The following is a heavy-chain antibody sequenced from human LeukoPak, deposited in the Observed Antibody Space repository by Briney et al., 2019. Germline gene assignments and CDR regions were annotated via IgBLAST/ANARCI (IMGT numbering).Heavy chain of an antibody. CDR3: ARDLVRGDY. J-gene: IGHJ4*02. D-gene: IGHD6-13*01. CDR1: GFTFSSYS. V-gene: IGHV3-30*03. CDR2: ISYDGSNK. Sequence: GGSLRLSCAASGFTFSSYSMNWVRQAPGKGLEWVALISYDGSNKYYADSVKGRFTISRDNSKNTLYLQMNSLRAEDTAVYYCARDLVRGDYWGQGTLVTVSS.